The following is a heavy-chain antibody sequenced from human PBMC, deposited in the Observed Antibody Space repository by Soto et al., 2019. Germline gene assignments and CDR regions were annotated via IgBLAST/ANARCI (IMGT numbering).Heavy chain of an antibody. D-gene: IGHD3-10*01. CDR2: IIPIFGTA. J-gene: IGHJ4*02. CDR3: ARDLGSGSYYPLDY. V-gene: IGHV1-69*13. Sequence: ASVKVSCKASGGTFSSYAISWVRQAPGQGLEWMGGIIPIFGTANYAQKFQGRVTITADESTSTAYMELSSLRSEDTAVYYCARDLGSGSYYPLDYWGQGTLVTVSS. CDR1: GGTFSSYA.